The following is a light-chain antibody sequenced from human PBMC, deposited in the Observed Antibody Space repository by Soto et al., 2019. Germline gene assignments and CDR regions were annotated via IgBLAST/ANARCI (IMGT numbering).Light chain of an antibody. CDR3: QQYGDSPPWT. CDR2: SVS. Sequence: EVVLTQSPGTLSLSPGEGATLSCRASQSVRGNSLAWYQQKPGQAPRLLIYSVSSRATGIPDRFSGSGSGTDFTLTISRLEPEDFAVYYCQQYGDSPPWTFGQGTKVEIK. V-gene: IGKV3-20*01. J-gene: IGKJ1*01. CDR1: QSVRGNS.